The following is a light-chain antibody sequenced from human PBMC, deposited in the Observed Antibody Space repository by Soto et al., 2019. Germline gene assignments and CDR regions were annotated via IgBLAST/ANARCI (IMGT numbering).Light chain of an antibody. CDR3: QQYNSYSRT. CDR2: KAS. J-gene: IGKJ1*01. V-gene: IGKV1-5*03. CDR1: QSISSW. Sequence: DIQMTQSPSTLSASVGDRVTITCRASQSISSWLAWYQQKPGKAPKLLIYKASSLEGGVPSRFSGSGSGTEFTLTISSLQPADFATYYCQQYNSYSRTFGQGTKVDIK.